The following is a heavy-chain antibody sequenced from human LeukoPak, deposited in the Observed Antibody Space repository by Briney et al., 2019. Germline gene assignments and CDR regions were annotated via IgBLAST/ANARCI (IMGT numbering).Heavy chain of an antibody. Sequence: SETLSLTCAVYGGSFSGYYWSWIRQPPGKGLGWIGEINHSGSTNYNPSLKSRVTISVDTSKNQFSLKLSSVTAADTAVYYCARVNYVWGSSPDYWGQGTLVTVSS. J-gene: IGHJ4*02. D-gene: IGHD3-16*01. CDR3: ARVNYVWGSSPDY. CDR1: GGSFSGYY. V-gene: IGHV4-34*01. CDR2: INHSGST.